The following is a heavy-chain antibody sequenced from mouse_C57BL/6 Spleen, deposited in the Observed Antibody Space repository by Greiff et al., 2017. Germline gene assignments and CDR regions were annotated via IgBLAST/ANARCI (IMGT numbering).Heavy chain of an antibody. J-gene: IGHJ4*01. Sequence: EVQLVESGPGLVKPSQSLSLTCSVTGYSITSGYYWNWIRQFPGNKLEWMGYISYDGSNNYNPSLKNRISITRDTSKNQFFLKLNSVTTEDTATXYCASCDGYYYAMDDWGQGTSVTVSS. CDR1: GYSITSGYY. V-gene: IGHV3-6*01. CDR2: ISYDGSN. CDR3: ASCDGYYYAMDD.